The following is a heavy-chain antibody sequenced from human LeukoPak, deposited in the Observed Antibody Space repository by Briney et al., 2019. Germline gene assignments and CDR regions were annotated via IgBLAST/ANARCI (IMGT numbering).Heavy chain of an antibody. CDR1: GFTVSSNY. J-gene: IGHJ3*02. D-gene: IGHD2-21*02. V-gene: IGHV3-53*01. CDR3: AKCGGDCYHGAFDI. CDR2: IYSGGST. Sequence: PGGSLRLSCAAPGFTVSSNYMSWVRQAPGKGLEWVSVIYSGGSTHYSDTVKGRVTISRDNYKNTLYLQRNSLRAEDTAVYYCAKCGGDCYHGAFDIWGQGTMVTVSS.